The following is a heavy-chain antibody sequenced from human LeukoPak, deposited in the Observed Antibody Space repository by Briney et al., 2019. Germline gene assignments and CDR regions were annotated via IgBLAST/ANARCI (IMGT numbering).Heavy chain of an antibody. Sequence: GGSLRLSCAASGFTFSSYWMSWVRQAPGKGLEWVANIKQDGSEKYYVDSVKGRFTISRDDAKNSLYLQMNSLRAEDTAVYYCARVGYSYGYFFDYWGQGTLVTVSS. CDR3: ARVGYSYGYFFDY. D-gene: IGHD5-18*01. CDR2: IKQDGSEK. CDR1: GFTFSSYW. V-gene: IGHV3-7*01. J-gene: IGHJ4*02.